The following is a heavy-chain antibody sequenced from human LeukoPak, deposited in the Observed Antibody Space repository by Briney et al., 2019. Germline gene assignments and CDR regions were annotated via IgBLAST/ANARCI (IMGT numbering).Heavy chain of an antibody. CDR3: ARGPYDSSGYFFE. CDR2: ISSSSSYI. D-gene: IGHD3-22*01. J-gene: IGHJ4*02. CDR1: GFTFSSYS. V-gene: IGHV3-21*01. Sequence: GRSLRLSCVASGFTFSSYSMNWVRQAPGKGLEWVSSISSSSSYIYYADSVKGRFTISRDNAKNSLYLQMNSLRAEDTAVYYCARGPYDSSGYFFEWGQGTLVTVSS.